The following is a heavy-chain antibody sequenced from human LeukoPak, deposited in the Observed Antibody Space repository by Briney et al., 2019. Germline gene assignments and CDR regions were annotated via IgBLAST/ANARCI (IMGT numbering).Heavy chain of an antibody. CDR3: AKGRMMATIMNSFDY. Sequence: AGSPRLSCAPSGFFFTDYSINWVRHDPGEGLEWSSYNYKTSSNIYYADSVKGRFTTSRDNSKNTLYLQMNSLRAEDTAVYYCAKGRMMATIMNSFDYWGRGTLVTVSS. V-gene: IGHV3-48*01. CDR2: NYKTSSNI. D-gene: IGHD5-24*01. CDR1: GFFFTDYS. J-gene: IGHJ4*02.